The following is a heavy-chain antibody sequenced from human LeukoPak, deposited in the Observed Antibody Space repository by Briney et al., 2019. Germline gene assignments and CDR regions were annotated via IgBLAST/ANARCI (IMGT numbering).Heavy chain of an antibody. Sequence: APVRVSCKAAGGTFSSSAINWVRQAPGQGLEWIGRVIPILGILNYAQKFKGRVTITADKSTSTAYMELSSLRSEDTAVYYCASARDYGSGSCPLDPWGQGTLVTVSS. CDR1: GGTFSSSA. CDR2: VIPILGIL. V-gene: IGHV1-69*04. CDR3: ASARDYGSGSCPLDP. D-gene: IGHD3-10*01. J-gene: IGHJ5*02.